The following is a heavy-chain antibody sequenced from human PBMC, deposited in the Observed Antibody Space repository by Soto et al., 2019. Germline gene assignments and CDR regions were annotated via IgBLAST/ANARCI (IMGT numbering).Heavy chain of an antibody. D-gene: IGHD3-3*01. V-gene: IGHV1-2*02. J-gene: IGHJ3*02. CDR2: INPATGAA. CDR3: ARGGGVGVAGSAAFDM. CDR1: GYPVTAYY. Sequence: QLHLEQSGAVVKKPGASVTVSCSASGYPVTAYYMHWVRQAPGRGLEWMGGINPATGAAKYTQTCQGRVTMTRDTSTSTVFRERSGRTSEDTAGFYWARGGGVGVAGSAAFDMWGQGTLVTVSS.